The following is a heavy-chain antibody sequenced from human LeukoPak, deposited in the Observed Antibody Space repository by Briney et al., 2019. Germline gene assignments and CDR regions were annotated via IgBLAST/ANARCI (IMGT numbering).Heavy chain of an antibody. V-gene: IGHV1-8*03. J-gene: IGHJ5*02. CDR3: ARTRGYSDNWFDP. CDR2: MNPNSGNT. D-gene: IGHD6-13*01. Sequence: ASVKVSCKASGYTFTSYGISWVRQAPGQGLEWMGWMNPNSGNTGYAQKFQGRVTITRNTSISTAYMELSSLRSEDTAVYYCARTRGYSDNWFDPWGQGTLVTVSS. CDR1: GYTFTSYG.